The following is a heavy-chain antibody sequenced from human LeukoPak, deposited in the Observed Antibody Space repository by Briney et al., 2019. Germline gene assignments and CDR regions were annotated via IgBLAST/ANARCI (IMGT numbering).Heavy chain of an antibody. CDR3: ARSLQYSIYYYYMDV. Sequence: SETLSLTCTVSGGSISSDYWSWIRQPAGKGLEWIGRIYTSGNTNYNPSLKSRVTMSVDTSKNQFSLKLSSVTAADTAVYYCARSLQYSIYYYYMDVWGKGTTVTVSS. CDR1: GGSISSDY. D-gene: IGHD6-6*01. J-gene: IGHJ6*03. V-gene: IGHV4-4*07. CDR2: IYTSGNT.